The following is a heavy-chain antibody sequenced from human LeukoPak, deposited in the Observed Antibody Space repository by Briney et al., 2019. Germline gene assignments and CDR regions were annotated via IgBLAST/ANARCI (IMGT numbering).Heavy chain of an antibody. CDR1: GGSISSSSYY. Sequence: SETLSLTCTVSGGSISSSSYYWSWIRQPPGKGLEWIGEINHSGSTNYNPSLKSRVTISVDTSKNQLSLKLSSVTAADTAVYYCVRHKYCSSTSCYRAFDIWGQGTMVTVSS. V-gene: IGHV4-39*01. CDR2: INHSGST. CDR3: VRHKYCSSTSCYRAFDI. J-gene: IGHJ3*02. D-gene: IGHD2-2*01.